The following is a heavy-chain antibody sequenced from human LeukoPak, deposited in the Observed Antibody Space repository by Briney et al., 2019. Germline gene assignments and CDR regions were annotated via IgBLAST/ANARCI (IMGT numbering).Heavy chain of an antibody. D-gene: IGHD3-16*01. CDR2: TSSSSSYI. CDR3: ARDYDGDYVDY. Sequence: GGSLRLSCAASGFTFSSSSMNWVRQAPGKGLEWVSSTSSSSSYIYYADSVKGRFTISRDNAKNSLYLQMNSLRAEDTAVYYCARDYDGDYVDYWGQGTLVTVSS. V-gene: IGHV3-21*01. J-gene: IGHJ4*02. CDR1: GFTFSSSS.